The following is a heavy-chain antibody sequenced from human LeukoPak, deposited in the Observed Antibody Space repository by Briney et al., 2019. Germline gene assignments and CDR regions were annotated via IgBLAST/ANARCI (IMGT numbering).Heavy chain of an antibody. V-gene: IGHV1-8*03. Sequence: GASVKVSCKASGYTFTSYDINWVRQATGQGLEWMGWMNPNSGNTGYAQKFQGRVTITRNTSISTAYMELSSLRSEDTAVYYCARVDEYSSSSGFHYYYYMDVWGKGTTVTVSS. D-gene: IGHD6-6*01. J-gene: IGHJ6*03. CDR2: MNPNSGNT. CDR1: GYTFTSYD. CDR3: ARVDEYSSSSGFHYYYYMDV.